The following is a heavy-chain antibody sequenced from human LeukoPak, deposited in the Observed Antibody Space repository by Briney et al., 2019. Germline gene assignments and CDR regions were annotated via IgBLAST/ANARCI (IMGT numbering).Heavy chain of an antibody. Sequence: GSSVKVSCKASGGTFSSYAISWVRQAPGQGLEWMGGIIPIFGTANYAQKFQGRVTITADKSTRTAYMELSSLRSEDTAVYYCARSSSWPYYFDYWGQGTLVTVSS. D-gene: IGHD6-13*01. CDR2: IIPIFGTA. CDR3: ARSSSWPYYFDY. CDR1: GGTFSSYA. J-gene: IGHJ4*02. V-gene: IGHV1-69*06.